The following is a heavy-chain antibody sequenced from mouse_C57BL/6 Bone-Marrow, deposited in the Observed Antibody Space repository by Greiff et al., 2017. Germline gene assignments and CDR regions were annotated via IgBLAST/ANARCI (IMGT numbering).Heavy chain of an antibody. V-gene: IGHV14-4*01. CDR2: IDPENGDT. CDR3: TPHITTVVATFDY. D-gene: IGHD1-1*01. CDR1: GFNIKDDY. Sequence: VQLQQSGAELVRPGASVKLSCTASGFNIKDDYMHWVKQRPEQGLEWIGWIDPENGDTEYASKFQGKATITADTSSNTACLQLSSLTSEDTAVYYCTPHITTVVATFDYWGQGTTLTVSS. J-gene: IGHJ2*01.